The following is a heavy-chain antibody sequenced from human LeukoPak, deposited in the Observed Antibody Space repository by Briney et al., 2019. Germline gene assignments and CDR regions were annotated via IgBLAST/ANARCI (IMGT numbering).Heavy chain of an antibody. CDR1: GFTVSSNY. CDR3: ARVGYYDSSGYYSNFDY. CDR2: IYSGGNT. J-gene: IGHJ4*02. Sequence: GGSLRLSCAASGFTVSSNYMSWVRQAPGKGLEWVSVIYSGGNTYYADSVKGRFTISRDNSKNTLYLQMNTLRAEDTAVYYCARVGYYDSSGYYSNFDYWGQGTLVTVSS. D-gene: IGHD3-22*01. V-gene: IGHV3-66*01.